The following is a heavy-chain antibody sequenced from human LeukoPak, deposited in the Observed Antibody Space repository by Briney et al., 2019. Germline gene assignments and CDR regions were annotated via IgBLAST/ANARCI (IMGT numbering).Heavy chain of an antibody. V-gene: IGHV3-7*01. J-gene: IGHJ4*02. CDR2: INQDGREK. D-gene: IGHD6-13*01. Sequence: GGSLRLSCVASGFTFSSYWMSWVRQAPGKGLEWVANINQDGREKYYMDSLKGRFTISRDNAKNSLYLQVNSLRAEDTGVYYCARDGAVYSSSYVDYWGQGTLVTVSS. CDR3: ARDGAVYSSSYVDY. CDR1: GFTFSSYW.